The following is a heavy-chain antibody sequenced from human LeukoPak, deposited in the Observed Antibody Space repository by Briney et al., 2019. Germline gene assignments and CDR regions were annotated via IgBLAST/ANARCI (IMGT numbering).Heavy chain of an antibody. CDR3: AREHSSGWYEYDY. V-gene: IGHV3-33*01. Sequence: AGSLRLSCAASGFTFSSYGMHWVREAPGKGLEWVAVIWDDGSNKYYADSVKGRFTISRDNSKNTLYLQMNSLRAEDTAVYYCAREHSSGWYEYDYWGQGTLVTVSS. CDR1: GFTFSSYG. D-gene: IGHD6-19*01. J-gene: IGHJ4*02. CDR2: IWDDGSNK.